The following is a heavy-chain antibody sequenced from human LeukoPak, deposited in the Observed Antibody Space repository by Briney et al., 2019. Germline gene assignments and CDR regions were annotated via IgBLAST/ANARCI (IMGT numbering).Heavy chain of an antibody. D-gene: IGHD3-3*01. CDR3: ARDKAELRFLEWVGDAFDV. J-gene: IGHJ3*01. Sequence: SETLSLTCTVSGGSISSYYWSWIRQPAGNGLEWIGRIYTSGSTNYNPSLKSRVTMSVDTSKNQFSLKLSSVTAADTAVYYCARDKAELRFLEWVGDAFDVWGQGTMVTVSS. CDR2: IYTSGST. V-gene: IGHV4-4*07. CDR1: GGSISSYY.